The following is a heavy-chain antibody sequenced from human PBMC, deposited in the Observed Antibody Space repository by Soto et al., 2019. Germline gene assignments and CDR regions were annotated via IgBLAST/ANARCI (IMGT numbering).Heavy chain of an antibody. CDR1: GFTFSDYY. CDR2: ISSSSSYT. Sequence: QVQLVESGGGLVKPGGSLRLSCAASGFTFSDYYMSWIRQAPGKGLEWVSYISSSSSYTNYADSMKGRFTISRDNAKNSLYLQMNSLRAEDTAVYYCARGWELLLNYFDYWGQGTLVTVSS. J-gene: IGHJ4*02. V-gene: IGHV3-11*05. D-gene: IGHD1-26*01. CDR3: ARGWELLLNYFDY.